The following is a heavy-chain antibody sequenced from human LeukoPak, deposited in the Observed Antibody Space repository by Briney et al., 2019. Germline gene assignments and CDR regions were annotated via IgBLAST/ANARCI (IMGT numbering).Heavy chain of an antibody. CDR3: ARHGGNWNDADNWFDP. D-gene: IGHD1-20*01. V-gene: IGHV4-59*08. Sequence: PSETLSLTCTVSGGSISGYYWSWIRQPPGKGLEWIGYIYYSGSTNYNPSLKSRVTISVDTSKNQFSLKLSSVTAADTAVYYCARHGGNWNDADNWFDPWGQGTLVTVSS. J-gene: IGHJ5*02. CDR2: IYYSGST. CDR1: GGSISGYY.